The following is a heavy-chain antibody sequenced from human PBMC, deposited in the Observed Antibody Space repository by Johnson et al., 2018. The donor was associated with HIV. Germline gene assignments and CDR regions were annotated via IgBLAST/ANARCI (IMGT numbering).Heavy chain of an antibody. Sequence: VQLVESGGGVVQPGRSLRLSCAASGFTFSNYGMAWVRQAPGKGLEWVTVISFAGVKKYYADSVKGRFTISRDNSKGTLYLQMDGLRPEDTALYYCARDGGAVEMATRIIGGAFDIWGQGTMVTVSS. V-gene: IGHV3-30*03. D-gene: IGHD5-24*01. CDR2: ISFAGVKK. CDR3: ARDGGAVEMATRIIGGAFDI. CDR1: GFTFSNYG. J-gene: IGHJ3*02.